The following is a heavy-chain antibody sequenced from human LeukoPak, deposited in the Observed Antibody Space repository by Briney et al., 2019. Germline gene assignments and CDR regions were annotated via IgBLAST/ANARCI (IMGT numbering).Heavy chain of an antibody. CDR1: GFTFSSYG. Sequence: GGSLRLSCAASGFTFSSYGMHWVRQAPGKGLEWVAFIRYDGSDKYYADSVKGRFTISRDNSKNTLYLQMNSLRAEDTAVYYCAKDQEGKWELHYWGQGTLVTVSS. CDR3: AKDQEGKWELHY. J-gene: IGHJ4*02. D-gene: IGHD1-26*01. V-gene: IGHV3-30*02. CDR2: IRYDGSDK.